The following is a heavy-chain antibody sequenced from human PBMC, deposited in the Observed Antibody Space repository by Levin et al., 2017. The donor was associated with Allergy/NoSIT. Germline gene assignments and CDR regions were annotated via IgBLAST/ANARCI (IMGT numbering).Heavy chain of an antibody. CDR2: IIPIFGTA. Sequence: SVKVSCKASGGTFSSYAISWVRQAPGQGLEWMGGIIPIFGTANYAQKFQGRVTITADKSTSTAYMELSSLRSEDTAVYYCARAGEPTSSSGWYVKSPTFDYWGQGTLVTVSA. CDR3: ARAGEPTSSSGWYVKSPTFDY. D-gene: IGHD6-19*01. CDR1: GGTFSSYA. J-gene: IGHJ4*02. V-gene: IGHV1-69*06.